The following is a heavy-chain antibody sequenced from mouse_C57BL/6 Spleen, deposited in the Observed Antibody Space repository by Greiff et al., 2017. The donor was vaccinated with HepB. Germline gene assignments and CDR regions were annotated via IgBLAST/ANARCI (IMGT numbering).Heavy chain of an antibody. CDR3: TRDGYDYDRVYFDY. V-gene: IGHV5-9-1*02. J-gene: IGHJ2*01. CDR1: GFTFSSYA. Sequence: EVQLVESGEGLVKPGGSLKLSCAASGFTFSSYAMSWVRQTPEKRLEWVAYISSGGDYIYYADTVKGRFTISRDNARNTLYLQMSSLKSEDTAMYYCTRDGYDYDRVYFDYWGQGTTLTVSS. D-gene: IGHD2-4*01. CDR2: ISSGGDYI.